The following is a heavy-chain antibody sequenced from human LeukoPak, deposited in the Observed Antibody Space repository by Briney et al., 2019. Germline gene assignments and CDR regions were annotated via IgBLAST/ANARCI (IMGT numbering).Heavy chain of an antibody. V-gene: IGHV4-59*01. J-gene: IGHJ3*02. Sequence: SETLSLTCSVSGVSINSYYWSWIRQPPGKGLEWIGYIYYSGSTNYNPSLESRVTISVDASKKQLSLKLSSVTAADTAIYYCARDRRDSSKPKDAFDIWGQGTMVTVSS. D-gene: IGHD4-11*01. CDR1: GVSINSYY. CDR3: ARDRRDSSKPKDAFDI. CDR2: IYYSGST.